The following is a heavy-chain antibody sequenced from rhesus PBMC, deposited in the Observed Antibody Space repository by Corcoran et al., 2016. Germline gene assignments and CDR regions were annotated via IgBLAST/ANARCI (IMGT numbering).Heavy chain of an antibody. CDR1: GGPIIDSSY. CDR3: ARDRLDAFDF. CDR2: PYGSGGST. V-gene: IGHV4S7*01. J-gene: IGHJ3*01. Sequence: QVQLQESGPGLVKPSETLSLTCAVSGGPIIDSSYCLWISPPPGKGLEWIGYPYGSGGSTYYTPSIKSRVTISTDTSKNQFSLKLSSVTAADTAVYYCARDRLDAFDFWGQGLRVTVSS.